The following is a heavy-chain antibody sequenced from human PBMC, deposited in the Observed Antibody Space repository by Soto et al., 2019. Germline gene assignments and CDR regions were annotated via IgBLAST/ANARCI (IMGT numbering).Heavy chain of an antibody. Sequence: QLQLQESGPGLVKPSETLSLTCTVSGGSISSSSYYWGWIRQPPGKGLEWIGSIYYSGSTYYNPSLKSRVTTSVDTSRNQFSLKLSSVTAAQTAVYYCARHAASGWSGYYCYYYYYMDVWGKGTTVTVSS. CDR1: GGSISSSSYY. V-gene: IGHV4-39*01. J-gene: IGHJ6*03. CDR2: IYYSGST. D-gene: IGHD3-3*01. CDR3: ARHAASGWSGYYCYYYYYMDV.